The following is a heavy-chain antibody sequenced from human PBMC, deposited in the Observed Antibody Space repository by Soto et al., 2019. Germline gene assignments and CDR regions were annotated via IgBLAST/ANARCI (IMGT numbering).Heavy chain of an antibody. CDR2: ISAHNGNT. CDR1: GYGFTTYG. Sequence: QVHLVQSGAEVKKPGASVKVSCKGSGYGFTTYGITWVRQAPGQGLEWMAWISAHNGNTKYAQKLQGSVTVTRNTSTSTAYMELRSLRSDDTAVYYCARGRYGDYWGQGALVTVSS. V-gene: IGHV1-18*01. J-gene: IGHJ4*02. CDR3: ARGRYGDY. D-gene: IGHD1-1*01.